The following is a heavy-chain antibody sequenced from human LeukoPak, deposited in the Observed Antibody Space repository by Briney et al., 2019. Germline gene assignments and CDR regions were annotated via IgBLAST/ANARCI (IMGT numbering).Heavy chain of an antibody. V-gene: IGHV3-15*01. Sequence: GGSLRLSCAASGFTFSNAWMSWVRQAPGKGLEWVGCIKSKTDGGTTDYAAPVKGRFTISRDDSKNTLYLQMNSLKTEDTAVYYCTTGVLGAVDYWGQGTLVTVSS. CDR1: GFTFSNAW. CDR3: TTGVLGAVDY. J-gene: IGHJ4*02. CDR2: IKSKTDGGTT. D-gene: IGHD1-26*01.